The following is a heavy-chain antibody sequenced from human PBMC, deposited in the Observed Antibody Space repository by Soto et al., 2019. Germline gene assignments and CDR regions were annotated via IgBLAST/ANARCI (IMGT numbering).Heavy chain of an antibody. Sequence: QVQLVQSGAEVKKPGASVKVSCKASGYTFTSYGISWVRQAPGQGLEWMGWISAYNGNTNYAQKLQGRVTMTTDTPTSTAYMELRSLRSDDTAVYYCARGQYSCGYGVDGTYYYYGMDVWGQGSTVTVSS. V-gene: IGHV1-18*01. D-gene: IGHD5-18*01. CDR3: ARGQYSCGYGVDGTYYYYGMDV. CDR2: ISAYNGNT. J-gene: IGHJ6*02. CDR1: GYTFTSYG.